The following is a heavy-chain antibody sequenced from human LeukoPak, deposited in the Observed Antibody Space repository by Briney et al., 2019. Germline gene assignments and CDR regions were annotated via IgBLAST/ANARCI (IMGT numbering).Heavy chain of an antibody. CDR2: ISAYNGNT. CDR3: ARAPSRWAAAGIGGY. J-gene: IGHJ4*02. V-gene: IGHV1-18*01. CDR1: GYTFTSYG. Sequence: ASVKVSCKASGYTFTSYGISWVRQAPGQGLEWMGWISAYNGNTNYAQKLQGRVAMTTDTSTSTAYMELRSLRSDDTAVYYCARAPSRWAAAGIGGYWGQGTLVTVSS. D-gene: IGHD6-13*01.